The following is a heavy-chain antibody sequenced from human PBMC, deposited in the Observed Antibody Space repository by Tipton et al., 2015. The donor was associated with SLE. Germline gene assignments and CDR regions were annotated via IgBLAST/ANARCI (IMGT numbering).Heavy chain of an antibody. CDR2: IKQDGSEK. V-gene: IGHV3-7*01. D-gene: IGHD6-13*01. CDR3: ARDLSIAAAATNY. J-gene: IGHJ4*02. CDR1: GFTFSSYW. Sequence: GSLRLSCAASGFTFSSYWMSWVRQAPGKGLEWVANIKQDGSEKYYVDSVKGRFTISRDNAKNSLYLQMNSLRAEDTAVYYCARDLSIAAAATNYWGQGTLVTVSS.